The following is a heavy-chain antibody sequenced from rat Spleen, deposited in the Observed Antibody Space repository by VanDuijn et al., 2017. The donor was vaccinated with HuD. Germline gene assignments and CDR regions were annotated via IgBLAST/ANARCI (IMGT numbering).Heavy chain of an antibody. CDR1: GFTFSGYY. CDR2: ISYEGRGT. V-gene: IGHV5-22*01. J-gene: IGHJ2*01. Sequence: EVQLVESGGGLVQPGRSLKFSCAASGFTFSGYYMAWVRQAPTKGLEWVALISYEGRGTYYGDSVKGRFTISRDNAKNTLYLQMDSLTSEDTATYYCARETGYNSYFDYWGQGVMVTVSS. CDR3: ARETGYNSYFDY. D-gene: IGHD4-1*01.